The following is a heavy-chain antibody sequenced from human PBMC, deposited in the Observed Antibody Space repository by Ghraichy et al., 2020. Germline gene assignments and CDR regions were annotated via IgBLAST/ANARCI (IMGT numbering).Heavy chain of an antibody. V-gene: IGHV3-49*03. CDR3: ARDWDIVRSGMYGMDV. Sequence: GGSLRLSCTASGFTFGEYSINWFRQAPGKGLEWIGFIRSKAHGASTEYAASLKGRFTISRDDSANIAYLQMNSLKIKDAAVYYCARDWDIVRSGMYGMDVWGRGTTVTVSS. J-gene: IGHJ6*02. D-gene: IGHD5-12*01. CDR1: GFTFGEYS. CDR2: IRSKAHGAST.